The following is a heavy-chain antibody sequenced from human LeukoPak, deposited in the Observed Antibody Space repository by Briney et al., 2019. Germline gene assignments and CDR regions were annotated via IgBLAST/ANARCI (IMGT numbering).Heavy chain of an antibody. CDR2: IYSGGST. CDR1: GFTFSTYT. CDR3: ARLTVQRYFDY. D-gene: IGHD4-17*01. Sequence: GGSLRLSCAASGFTFSTYTMSWVRQAPGKGLEWVSVIYSGGSTYYADSVKGRFTISRDNSKNTLYLQMNSLRAEDTAVYYCARLTVQRYFDYWGQGTLVTVSS. V-gene: IGHV3-53*01. J-gene: IGHJ4*02.